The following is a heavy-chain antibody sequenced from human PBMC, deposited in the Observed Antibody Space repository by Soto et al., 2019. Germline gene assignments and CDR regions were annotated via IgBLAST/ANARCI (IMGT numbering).Heavy chain of an antibody. V-gene: IGHV1-18*04. Sequence: QVQLVQSGAEVKKPGASVKVSCKASGYTFTTYGITWVRQAPGQGLEWMGWISAYSGKTNYAQKLQGRLTVTTDTSTNTAYMDLRSLRSDDTAVYYCARVVKAGDYGDYGRYYFDSWGHGTLVTVSS. CDR1: GYTFTTYG. D-gene: IGHD4-17*01. CDR2: ISAYSGKT. CDR3: ARVVKAGDYGDYGRYYFDS. J-gene: IGHJ4*01.